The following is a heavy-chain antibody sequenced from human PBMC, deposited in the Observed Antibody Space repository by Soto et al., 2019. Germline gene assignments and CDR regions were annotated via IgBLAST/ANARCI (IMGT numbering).Heavy chain of an antibody. CDR1: GGSISSGGYY. D-gene: IGHD6-13*01. V-gene: IGHV4-31*03. Sequence: QVQLQESGPGLVKPSQTLSLTCTVSGGSISSGGYYWSWIRQHPGKGLEWIGYIYYSGSTYYNPSLKSRVTISVDTSKHQFSLKLSSVTAADTAVYYCARNVAASGNYYYGMDVWGQGTKVTVSS. CDR2: IYYSGST. J-gene: IGHJ6*02. CDR3: ARNVAASGNYYYGMDV.